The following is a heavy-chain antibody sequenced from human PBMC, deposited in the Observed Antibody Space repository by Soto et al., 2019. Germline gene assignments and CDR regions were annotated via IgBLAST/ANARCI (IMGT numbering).Heavy chain of an antibody. CDR1: GGSISSFNW. CDR3: VRNGIGKGFDY. Sequence: QVKLQESGPGLVKPSGTLSLTCAIPGGSISSFNWWSWVRQPPGKGLERIGQIYLGGSPTYIPSLSGRVTMSVDRSRNHFSLTLTSVTAADTAVYYCVRNGIGKGFDYWGQGTLVIVSS. V-gene: IGHV4-4*02. J-gene: IGHJ4*02. CDR2: IYLGGSP. D-gene: IGHD1-26*01.